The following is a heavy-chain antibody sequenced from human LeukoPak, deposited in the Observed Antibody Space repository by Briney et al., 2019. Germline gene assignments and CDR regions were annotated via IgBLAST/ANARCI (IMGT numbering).Heavy chain of an antibody. CDR2: ISYDGSNK. J-gene: IGHJ4*02. D-gene: IGHD6-19*01. Sequence: PGWSLRLSCAASGFTFSSYAMHWVRQAPGKGLEWVAVISYDGSNKYYTDSVKGRFTISRDNSKNTLYLQMNSLRAEDTAVYYCARDSSGWYSKSGVDYWGQGTLVTVSS. CDR3: ARDSSGWYSKSGVDY. V-gene: IGHV3-30*04. CDR1: GFTFSSYA.